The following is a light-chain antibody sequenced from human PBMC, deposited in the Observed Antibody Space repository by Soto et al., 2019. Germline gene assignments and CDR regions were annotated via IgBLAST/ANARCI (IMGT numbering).Light chain of an antibody. Sequence: IQLTQFPSSLSASVGDRVTITCRASQAISIYLAWYRRKPGKAPKLLIYAASTLQSGVPSRFSGSGSGTDFTLTISSLQPEDFATYYCQQLDSYPLTFGGGTKVEIK. CDR1: QAISIY. V-gene: IGKV1-9*01. J-gene: IGKJ4*01. CDR3: QQLDSYPLT. CDR2: AAS.